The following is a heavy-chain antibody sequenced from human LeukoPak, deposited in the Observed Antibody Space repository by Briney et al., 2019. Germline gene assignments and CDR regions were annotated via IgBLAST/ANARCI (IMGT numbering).Heavy chain of an antibody. CDR2: TSSSDAGT. CDR3: ARAQTYGDSRLLLDY. Sequence: PGGSLRLSCAASGFTLSTYAMSWVRQTPGKGLEWVAATSSSDAGTYHADSVRGRFTISRDNSKNTLYLQMNSLRVEDTALYYCARAQTYGDSRLLLDYWGQGTLVTVSS. CDR1: GFTLSTYA. J-gene: IGHJ4*02. D-gene: IGHD4-17*01. V-gene: IGHV3-23*01.